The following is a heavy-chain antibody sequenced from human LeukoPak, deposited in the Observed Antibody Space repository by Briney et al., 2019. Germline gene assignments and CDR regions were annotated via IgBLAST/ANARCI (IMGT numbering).Heavy chain of an antibody. CDR3: ARHGAGGWTQNFDY. CDR2: IHYTGNT. Sequence: SETLSLTCTVSGDSISSYYWSWIRQPPGKGLEWIAFIHYTGNTNYNPSLKSRVSISMDTSKNQFSLNLGSVTAADTAVYYCARHGAGGWTQNFDYWGQGTLVTVSS. V-gene: IGHV4-59*08. D-gene: IGHD6-19*01. J-gene: IGHJ4*02. CDR1: GDSISSYY.